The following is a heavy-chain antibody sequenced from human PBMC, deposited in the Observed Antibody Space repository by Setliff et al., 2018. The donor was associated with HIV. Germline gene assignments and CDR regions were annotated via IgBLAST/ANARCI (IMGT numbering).Heavy chain of an antibody. V-gene: IGHV3-7*01. CDR3: ATQTGFYNSHWYDY. D-gene: IGHD6-13*01. CDR2: IKFDGSYK. J-gene: IGHJ4*02. CDR1: GFTLTKYT. Sequence: GGSLRLSCEASGFTLTKYTMNWVRQAPGKGLEWVANIKFDGSYKQYVDSVKGRFTIPRDDSKNLLYLQMNSLRAEDTGVYYCATQTGFYNSHWYDYWGQGTMVTVS.